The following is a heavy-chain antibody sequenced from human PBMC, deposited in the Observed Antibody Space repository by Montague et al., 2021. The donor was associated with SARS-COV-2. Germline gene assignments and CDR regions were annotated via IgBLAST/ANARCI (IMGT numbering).Heavy chain of an antibody. Sequence: SETLSLTCTVSGGSISPYYWSWIRQSPGKGLECIWYTSYSGSTDYNPSLTSRVTISIDTSKNQFSLKLSSVTAADTAVYYCARWGEYYDSPYYYYAMDVWGQGTTVTVSS. CDR1: GGSISPYY. V-gene: IGHV4-59*12. CDR2: TSYSGST. J-gene: IGHJ6*02. CDR3: ARWGEYYDSPYYYYAMDV. D-gene: IGHD3-3*01.